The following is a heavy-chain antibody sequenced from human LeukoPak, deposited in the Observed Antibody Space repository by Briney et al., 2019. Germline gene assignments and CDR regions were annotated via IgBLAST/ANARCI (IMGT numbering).Heavy chain of an antibody. CDR2: IYYSGST. D-gene: IGHD6-13*01. Sequence: SETLSLTCTVSGGSISSYYWSCIRQPPGKGLEWIGYIYYSGSTNYNPSLKSRVTISVDTSKNQFSLKLSSVTAADTAVYYCARLGGAAAGGGAIFDPWGQGTLVTVSS. CDR3: ARLGGAAAGGGAIFDP. V-gene: IGHV4-59*08. CDR1: GGSISSYY. J-gene: IGHJ5*02.